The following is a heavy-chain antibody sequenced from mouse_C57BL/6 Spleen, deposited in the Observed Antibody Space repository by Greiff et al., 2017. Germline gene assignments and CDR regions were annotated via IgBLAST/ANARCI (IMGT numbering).Heavy chain of an antibody. D-gene: IGHD2-2*01. Sequence: EVKVEESGGGLVQPGGSMKLSCVASGFTFSNYWMNWVRQSPEKGLEWDAQIRLKSDNYATHYAASVKGRLTISRDDSKSSVYLQMINLWAEDTGIYYCTVYYGYDLYAMDYWGQGTSVTVSS. CDR2: IRLKSDNYAT. CDR1: GFTFSNYW. CDR3: TVYYGYDLYAMDY. J-gene: IGHJ4*01. V-gene: IGHV6-3*01.